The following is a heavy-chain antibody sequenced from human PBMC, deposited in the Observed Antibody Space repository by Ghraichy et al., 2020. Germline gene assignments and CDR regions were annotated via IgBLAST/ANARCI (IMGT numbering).Heavy chain of an antibody. CDR1: GFTFSSYG. Sequence: GESLNISCAASGFTFSSYGMHWVRQAPGKGLEWVAVISYDGSNKYYADSVKGRFTISRDNSKNTLYLQMNSLRAEDTAVYYCAKEVLSGSYYRELDYWGQGTLVTVSS. J-gene: IGHJ4*02. CDR3: AKEVLSGSYYRELDY. V-gene: IGHV3-30*18. D-gene: IGHD1-26*01. CDR2: ISYDGSNK.